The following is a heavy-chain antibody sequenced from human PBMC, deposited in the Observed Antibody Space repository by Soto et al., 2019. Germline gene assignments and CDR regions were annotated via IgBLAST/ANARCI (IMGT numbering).Heavy chain of an antibody. CDR2: LTGGSLM. V-gene: IGHV3-48*01. D-gene: IGHD1-7*01. J-gene: IGHJ4*02. Sequence: EVQLVESGGALVQPGGSLRLSCAVAGITLSDHYMNWVRQAPGEGLEWVSTLTGGSLMYYADSVKGRFTISRDNAKNSLYLQMNSLRVEDTAMYYCLDGNYNWGQGTLVIVSS. CDR1: GITLSDHY. CDR3: LDGNYN.